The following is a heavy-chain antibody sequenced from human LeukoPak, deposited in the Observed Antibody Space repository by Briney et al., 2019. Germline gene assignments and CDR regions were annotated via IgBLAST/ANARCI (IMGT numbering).Heavy chain of an antibody. J-gene: IGHJ4*02. CDR3: ARDSGIAAAGTFFDY. CDR2: ISSRSSYI. Sequence: GGSLRLSCAASGFTFSSYSMNWVRQAPGKGLEWVSSISSRSSYIYYADSVKGRFTISRDNAKNSLYLQMNSLRAEDTAVYYWARDSGIAAAGTFFDYWGQGTLVTVSS. D-gene: IGHD6-13*01. CDR1: GFTFSSYS. V-gene: IGHV3-21*04.